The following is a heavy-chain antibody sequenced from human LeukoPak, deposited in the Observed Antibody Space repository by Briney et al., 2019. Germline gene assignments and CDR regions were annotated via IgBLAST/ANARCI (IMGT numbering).Heavy chain of an antibody. CDR2: IYYSGST. CDR1: GVSVNSRY. V-gene: IGHV4-59*02. D-gene: IGHD4-23*01. Sequence: SETLSLTCSVSGVSVNSRYWSWIRQPPGKGLEWIGYIYYSGSTNYNPSLKSRVTISVDTSKNQFSLKLSSVTAADTAVYYCARVTTVVTSYYGMDVWGQGTTVTVSS. CDR3: ARVTTVVTSYYGMDV. J-gene: IGHJ6*02.